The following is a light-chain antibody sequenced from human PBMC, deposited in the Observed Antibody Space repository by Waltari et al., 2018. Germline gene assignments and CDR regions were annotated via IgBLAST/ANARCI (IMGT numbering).Light chain of an antibody. J-gene: IGKJ1*01. CDR3: QQSYNMWA. Sequence: QMTQSPSSLSASVGXRVTITCRASESLRTYLNWYQHTAGRAPKLLIYATSSLQSGVPSRFSGSGSETDFTLTITSLQPEDFATYYCQQSYNMWAFGQGTKVEIK. CDR1: ESLRTY. V-gene: IGKV1-39*01. CDR2: ATS.